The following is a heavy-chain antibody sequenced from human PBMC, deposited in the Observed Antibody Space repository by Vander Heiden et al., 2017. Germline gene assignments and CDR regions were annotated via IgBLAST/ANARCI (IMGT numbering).Heavy chain of an antibody. Sequence: VSGGSISSYYWSWIRQPPGKGLEWIGYIYYSGSTNYNPPLKSRVTISVDTSKNQFSLKLSSVTAADTAVYYCARTYYDSSGYYYMGAFDIWGQGTMVTVSS. V-gene: IGHV4-59*01. CDR3: ARTYYDSSGYYYMGAFDI. CDR1: GGSISSYY. J-gene: IGHJ3*02. D-gene: IGHD3-22*01. CDR2: IYYSGST.